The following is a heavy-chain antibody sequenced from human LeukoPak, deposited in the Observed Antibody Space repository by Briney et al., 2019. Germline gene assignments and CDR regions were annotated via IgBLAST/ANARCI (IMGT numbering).Heavy chain of an antibody. CDR1: GGSFSGYY. CDR3: ARVKEAGLFDY. J-gene: IGHJ4*02. CDR2: INHSGST. D-gene: IGHD6-19*01. V-gene: IGHV4-34*01. Sequence: SETLSLTCAVYGGSFSGYYWSWIRQPPGKGLEWIGEINHSGSTNYNPSLKSRVTISVDTSKNQFSLKLSSVTAADTAVYYCARVKEAGLFDYWGQGTLVTVSS.